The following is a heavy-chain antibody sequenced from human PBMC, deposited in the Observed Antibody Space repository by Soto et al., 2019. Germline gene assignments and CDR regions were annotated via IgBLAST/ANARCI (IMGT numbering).Heavy chain of an antibody. CDR1: GYNFNTFD. CDR2: MNPNSGNT. V-gene: IGHV1-8*02. Sequence: ASVKVSCKXSGYNFNTFDIYWVRQATGHGLEWMGWMNPNSGNTGYAQELRGRVTMTRNTSNTTAYTELTSLTSDDTGVYYCAGGNFRYWGQGTLVTVSS. CDR3: AGGNFRY. J-gene: IGHJ4*02.